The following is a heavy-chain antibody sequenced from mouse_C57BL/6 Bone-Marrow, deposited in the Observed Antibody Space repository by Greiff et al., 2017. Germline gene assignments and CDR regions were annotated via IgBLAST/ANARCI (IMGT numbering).Heavy chain of an antibody. CDR2: IYPRSGNT. D-gene: IGHD1-1*01. CDR1: GYTFTSYG. CDR3: AREGYYYGSRGGLGY. J-gene: IGHJ2*01. Sequence: VQLVESGAELARPGASVKLSCKASGYTFTSYGISWVKQRTGQGLEWIGEIYPRSGNTYYNEKFKGKATLTADKSSSTAYMELRSLTSEDSAVYFCAREGYYYGSRGGLGYWGQGTTLTVSS. V-gene: IGHV1-81*01.